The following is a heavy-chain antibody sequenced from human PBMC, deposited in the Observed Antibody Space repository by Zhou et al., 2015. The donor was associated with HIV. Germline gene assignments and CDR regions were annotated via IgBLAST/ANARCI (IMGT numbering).Heavy chain of an antibody. CDR2: INPNSGVT. V-gene: IGHV1-2*02. Sequence: QVQLVQSGAEVKKPGASVKVSCKTSGYTFTGYYIHWVRQAPGQGLEWMGWINPNSGVTDYTQNFQGRVTMTRDTSISTAYMDLTRLRSDDTAVYYCARGTMVRGIMGFDYWGQGTLVTVSS. CDR3: ARGTMVRGIMGFDY. D-gene: IGHD3-10*01. CDR1: GYTFTGYY. J-gene: IGHJ4*02.